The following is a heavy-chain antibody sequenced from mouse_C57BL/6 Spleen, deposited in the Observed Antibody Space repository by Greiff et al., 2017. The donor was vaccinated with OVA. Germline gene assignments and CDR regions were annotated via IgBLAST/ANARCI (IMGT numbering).Heavy chain of an antibody. CDR3: TINYDGYLAY. Sequence: QVQLQQSGAELVMPGASVKLSCKASGYTFTSYWMHWVKQRPGQGLEWIGEISPSVSYTNYNQKFKGKSTLTVDKSSSAAYMQLSSLTSEDSAVYYCTINYDGYLAYWGQGTLVTVSA. V-gene: IGHV1-69*01. J-gene: IGHJ3*01. CDR2: ISPSVSYT. CDR1: GYTFTSYW. D-gene: IGHD2-3*01.